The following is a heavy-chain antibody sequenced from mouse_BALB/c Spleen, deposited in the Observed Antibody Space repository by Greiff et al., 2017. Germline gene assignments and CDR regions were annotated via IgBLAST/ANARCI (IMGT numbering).Heavy chain of an antibody. V-gene: IGHV5-4*02. CDR2: ISDGGSYT. J-gene: IGHJ3*01. D-gene: IGHD2-4*01. CDR3: ARERIMITTEGLFAY. CDR1: GFTFSDYY. Sequence: EVKVEESGGGLVKPGGSLKLSCAASGFTFSDYYMYWVRQTPEKRLEWVATISDGGSYTYYPDSVKGRFTISRDNAKNNLYLQMSSLKSEDTAMYYCARERIMITTEGLFAYWGQGTLVTVSA.